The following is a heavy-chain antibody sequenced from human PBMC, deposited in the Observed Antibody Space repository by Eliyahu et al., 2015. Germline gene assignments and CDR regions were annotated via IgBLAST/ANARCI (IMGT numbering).Heavy chain of an antibody. CDR3: ARRHGWSGYYYYYYGMDV. CDR2: MNPNSGNT. Sequence: QVQLVQSGAEVKKPGASVKVSCKASGYTFTSYDINWVRQATGQGLEWMGWMNPNSGNTGYAQKFQGRVTMTRNTSISTAYMELSSLRSEDTAVYYCARRHGWSGYYYYYYGMDVWGQGTTVTVPS. CDR1: GYTFTSYD. V-gene: IGHV1-8*01. J-gene: IGHJ6*02. D-gene: IGHD3-3*01.